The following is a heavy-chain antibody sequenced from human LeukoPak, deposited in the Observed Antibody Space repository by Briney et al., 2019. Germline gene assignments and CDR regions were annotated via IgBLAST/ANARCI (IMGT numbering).Heavy chain of an antibody. Sequence: ASVKVSCKASGYTFTGYYMHWVRQAPGQGLEWMGWINPNSGGTNYAQKFQGRVTMTRDTSISTAYMELSRLRSDDTAVYYCARESITMVRGVSAGYFQHWGQGTLVTVSS. V-gene: IGHV1-2*02. CDR1: GYTFTGYY. CDR2: INPNSGGT. D-gene: IGHD3-10*01. CDR3: ARESITMVRGVSAGYFQH. J-gene: IGHJ1*01.